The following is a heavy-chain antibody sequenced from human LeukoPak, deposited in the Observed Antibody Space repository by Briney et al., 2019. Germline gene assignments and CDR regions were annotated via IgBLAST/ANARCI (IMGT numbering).Heavy chain of an antibody. Sequence: PGGSLRLSCAASGFTFSSYGMHWVRQAPGKGLEWVAVISYDGSNKYYADSVKGRFTISRDNSKNTLYLQMNSLRAEDTAVYYCAKGDLYSNYVEEGFDPWGQGTLVTVSS. CDR3: AKGDLYSNYVEEGFDP. CDR2: ISYDGSNK. CDR1: GFTFSSYG. J-gene: IGHJ5*02. D-gene: IGHD4-11*01. V-gene: IGHV3-30*18.